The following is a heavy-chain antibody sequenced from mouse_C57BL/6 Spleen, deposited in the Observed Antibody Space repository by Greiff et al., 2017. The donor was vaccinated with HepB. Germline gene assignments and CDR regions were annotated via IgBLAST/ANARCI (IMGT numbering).Heavy chain of an antibody. CDR2: INPYNGGT. J-gene: IGHJ2*01. V-gene: IGHV1-19*01. D-gene: IGHD1-1*01. CDR3: ARTTTVVANFDY. Sequence: EVQLQQSGPVLVKPGASVKMSCKASGYTFTDYYMNWVKQSHGKILEWIGVINPYNGGTSYNQKFKGKATLTVDKSSSTAYMELNSLTFEASAVYYCARTTTVVANFDYWGQGTTLTVSS. CDR1: GYTFTDYY.